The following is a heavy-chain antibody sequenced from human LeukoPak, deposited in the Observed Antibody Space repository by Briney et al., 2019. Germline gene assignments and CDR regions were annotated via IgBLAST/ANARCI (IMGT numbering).Heavy chain of an antibody. D-gene: IGHD3-22*01. CDR2: ISGSGGST. CDR1: RFTFSNYA. V-gene: IGHV3-23*01. Sequence: GGSLRLSCAASRFTFSNYAMSWVRQAPGKGLEWVSTISGSGGSTYYADSVKGRFTTSRDNSKNTLHLQMNSLRAEDTAVYYCAKSAYYDSSGFYREYYFDYWGQGTLVTVSS. J-gene: IGHJ4*02. CDR3: AKSAYYDSSGFYREYYFDY.